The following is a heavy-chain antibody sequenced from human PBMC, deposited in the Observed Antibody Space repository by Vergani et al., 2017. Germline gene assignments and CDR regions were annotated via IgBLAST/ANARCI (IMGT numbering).Heavy chain of an antibody. J-gene: IGHJ4*02. CDR2: ISAYNGNT. CDR3: ARDGGVNYYDSSGHDWGY. V-gene: IGHV1-18*01. CDR1: GYTFTSYG. Sequence: QVQLVQSGAEVKKPGASVKVSCKASGYTFTSYGINWVRQAPGQGLEWMGWISAYNGNTNYAQKLQGRVIMTTDTSTSTAYMELRSLRSDDTAVYYCARDGGVNYYDSSGHDWGYWGQGTLVTVSS. D-gene: IGHD3-22*01.